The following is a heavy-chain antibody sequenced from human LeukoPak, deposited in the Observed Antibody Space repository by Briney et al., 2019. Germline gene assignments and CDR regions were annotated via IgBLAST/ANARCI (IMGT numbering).Heavy chain of an antibody. CDR1: GFTFSSYA. D-gene: IGHD5-12*01. CDR3: AATSGYDKGFDY. V-gene: IGHV3-23*01. CDR2: ISGSGGST. J-gene: IGHJ4*02. Sequence: AGGSLRLSCAASGFTFSSYAMSWVRQAPGKGLEWVSAISGSGGSTYYADSVKGRFTISRDNSKNTLYLQMNSLRAEDTAVYYCAATSGYDKGFDYWGQGTLVTVSS.